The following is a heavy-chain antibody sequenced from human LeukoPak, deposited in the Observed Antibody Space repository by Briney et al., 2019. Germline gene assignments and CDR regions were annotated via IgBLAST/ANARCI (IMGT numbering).Heavy chain of an antibody. CDR2: ITESGDNT. CDR1: AFTLPTYG. D-gene: IGHD3-10*01. Sequence: PGGSLRLSCAASAFTLPTYGMIWVRQAPGKGLEWVSSITESGDNTYYADSVKGRFTISRDNSKNTLYLQMNSLRAEDTAVYYCAAKTRLSAVTSYYYVDVWGKGTTATVSS. CDR3: AAKTRLSAVTSYYYVDV. V-gene: IGHV3-23*01. J-gene: IGHJ6*03.